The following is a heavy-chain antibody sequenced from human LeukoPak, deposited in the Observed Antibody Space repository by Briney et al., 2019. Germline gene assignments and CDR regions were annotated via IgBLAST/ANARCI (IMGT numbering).Heavy chain of an antibody. V-gene: IGHV3-7*03. CDR3: AAIHRDY. CDR1: GFTFGSYW. Sequence: GGSLRLSCAASGFTFGSYWMTWVRQAPGNGLEWVATIKHDGSEKYYVDSVKGRFTISRDNAKTSLFLQLNSLRAEDTAVYYCAAIHRDYWDQGTLVTVSS. CDR2: IKHDGSEK. J-gene: IGHJ4*02.